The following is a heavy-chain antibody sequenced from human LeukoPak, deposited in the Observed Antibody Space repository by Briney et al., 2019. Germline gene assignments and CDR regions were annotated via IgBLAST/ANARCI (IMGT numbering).Heavy chain of an antibody. CDR1: GGSISSYY. V-gene: IGHV4-59*01. CDR3: ARSHYDFWSGHPFDY. CDR2: IYYSGST. Sequence: PSETLSLTCTVSGGSISSYYWSWIRQPPGKGVEWIGYIYYSGSTNYNPSLKSRVTISVDTSKNQFSLKLSSVTAADTAVYYCARSHYDFWSGHPFDYWGQGTLVTVSS. D-gene: IGHD3-3*01. J-gene: IGHJ4*02.